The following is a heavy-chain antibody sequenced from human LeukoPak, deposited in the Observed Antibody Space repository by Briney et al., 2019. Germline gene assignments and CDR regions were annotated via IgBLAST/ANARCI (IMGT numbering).Heavy chain of an antibody. CDR3: ARIPGGYSSNWYYFDY. V-gene: IGHV4-59*01. Sequence: SETLSLTCTVSGGSISTYYWSWIRQPPGKGLEWIGYIYYSGSTNYNPPLKSRVTISVDTSKNQFSLKLSSVTAADTAVYYCARIPGGYSSNWYYFDYWGQGTLVTVSS. CDR1: GGSISTYY. CDR2: IYYSGST. D-gene: IGHD6-13*01. J-gene: IGHJ4*02.